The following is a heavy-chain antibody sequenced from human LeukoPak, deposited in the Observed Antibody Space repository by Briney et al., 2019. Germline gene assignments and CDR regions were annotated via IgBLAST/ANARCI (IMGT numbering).Heavy chain of an antibody. V-gene: IGHV3-66*01. CDR1: GFTFSSY. CDR3: ARDKGLWFGELLGAFDI. D-gene: IGHD3-10*01. Sequence: PGGSVRLSCAASGFTFSSYWVRQAPGKGLECVSFIYSGGSTYYADSVKGRFTISRDNSKNTLYLQMNSLRAEDTAVYYCARDKGLWFGELLGAFDIWGHGTMVTVSS. CDR2: IYSGGST. J-gene: IGHJ3*02.